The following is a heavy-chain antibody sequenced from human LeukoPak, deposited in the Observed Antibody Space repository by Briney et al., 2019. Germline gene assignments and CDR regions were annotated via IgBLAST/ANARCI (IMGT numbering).Heavy chain of an antibody. Sequence: VRHAPXXGLVWVSRISTDGYTTDYADFVQGRFTASRDNTKNTWSLEMNSLRAEDTAVYYCVVGGSPGYWGQGTLVTVSS. D-gene: IGHD2-15*01. V-gene: IGHV3-74*01. J-gene: IGHJ4*02. CDR2: ISTDGYTT. CDR3: VVGGSPGY.